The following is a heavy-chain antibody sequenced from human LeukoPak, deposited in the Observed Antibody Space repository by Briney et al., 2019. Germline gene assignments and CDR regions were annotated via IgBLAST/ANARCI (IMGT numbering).Heavy chain of an antibody. V-gene: IGHV3-23*01. J-gene: IGHJ6*03. D-gene: IGHD3-16*01. CDR2: LSGTGGST. Sequence: PGGSLRLSCAASGFTFSSYAMSWVRQAPGKGLEWVSALSGTGGSTYYADSVKGRFTISRDNSKNTLYLQMNSLRAEDTAVYYCTNGGASYLYMDVWGKGTTVTVSS. CDR1: GFTFSSYA. CDR3: TNGGASYLYMDV.